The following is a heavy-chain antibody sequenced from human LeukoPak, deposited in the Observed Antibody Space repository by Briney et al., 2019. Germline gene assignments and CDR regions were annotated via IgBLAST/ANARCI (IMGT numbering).Heavy chain of an antibody. D-gene: IGHD3-10*01. CDR2: IQYDGSNK. CDR3: ARRITKIRGFRSLHGFDP. Sequence: SGGSLRLSCATSGFTFSSYGMPWARQAPGKGLECVAFIQYDGSNKHYADSVKGAFTISRDNSKNTLYLQMNRLRAEDTAVYYCARRITKIRGFRSLHGFDPWGQGTLVIVSS. J-gene: IGHJ5*02. V-gene: IGHV3-30*02. CDR1: GFTFSSYG.